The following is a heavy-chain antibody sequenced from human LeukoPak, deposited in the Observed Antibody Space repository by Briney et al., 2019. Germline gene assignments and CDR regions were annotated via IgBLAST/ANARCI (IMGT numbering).Heavy chain of an antibody. V-gene: IGHV1-2*02. CDR2: INPNSGGT. J-gene: IGHJ3*02. Sequence: TSVKVSCKASGFTFTSSAMHWVRQAPGQGLEWMGWINPNSGGTNYAQKFQGRVTLTRDTSISTAYMELSRLRSDDTAVYYCAREEGIVVVVARSSAFDIWGQGTMVTVSS. D-gene: IGHD2-15*01. CDR3: AREEGIVVVVARSSAFDI. CDR1: GFTFTSSA.